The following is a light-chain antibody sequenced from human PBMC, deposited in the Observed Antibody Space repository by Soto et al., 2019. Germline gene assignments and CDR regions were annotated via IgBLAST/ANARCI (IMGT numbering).Light chain of an antibody. J-gene: IGKJ5*01. Sequence: DIQMTQSPSSLYASIGDRVTLTCHASQNITNNLSWYQQKPGKAPNLLIYHASKLAKGVTSRFSGSGSGTDFSFIITSLQREDLATYYCQQYYGLPPLTFGQGKRLENK. CDR3: QQYYGLPPLT. CDR1: QNITNN. CDR2: HAS. V-gene: IGKV1-33*01.